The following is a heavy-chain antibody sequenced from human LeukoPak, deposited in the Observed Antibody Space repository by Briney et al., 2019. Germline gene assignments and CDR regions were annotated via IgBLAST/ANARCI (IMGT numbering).Heavy chain of an antibody. D-gene: IGHD5-24*01. J-gene: IGHJ4*02. CDR2: VHYTGIT. Sequence: HPSETLSLTCTVSSGSISSYYWSWIRQPPGKGLEWIGYVHYTGITNYSPSLKSRVTISLDTSKKQFSLKLSSVTAADTAVYYCTRGSDGEYDSWGQGTLVTVFS. CDR3: TRGSDGEYDS. V-gene: IGHV4-59*08. CDR1: SGSISSYY.